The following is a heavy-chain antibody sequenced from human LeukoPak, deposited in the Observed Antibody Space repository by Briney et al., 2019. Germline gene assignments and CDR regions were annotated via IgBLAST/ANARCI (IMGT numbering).Heavy chain of an antibody. J-gene: IGHJ4*02. CDR3: ARGKSRGSHIDC. V-gene: IGHV4-39*07. Sequence: PSETLSLTCTVSGGSISSSSYYWGWIRQPPGKGLEWIGSIYYSGSTYYNPSLKSRVTISVDTSKNQFSLKLRSVTAADTAFYYCARGKSRGSHIDCWGQGTRVTVSS. D-gene: IGHD1-26*01. CDR2: IYYSGST. CDR1: GGSISSSSYY.